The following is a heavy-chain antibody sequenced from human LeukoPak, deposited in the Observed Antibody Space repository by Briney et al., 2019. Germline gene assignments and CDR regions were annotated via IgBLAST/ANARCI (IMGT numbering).Heavy chain of an antibody. V-gene: IGHV1-46*01. CDR2: INPSGGST. Sequence: ASVKVSCKASGYTFTSYYMHWVRQAPGQGLEWMGIINPSGGSTSYAQKFQGRVTMTRDMSTSTVYMELSSLRSEDTAVYYCAARPRGITMIVVATDYWGQGTLVTVSS. J-gene: IGHJ4*02. CDR1: GYTFTSYY. CDR3: AARPRGITMIVVATDY. D-gene: IGHD3-22*01.